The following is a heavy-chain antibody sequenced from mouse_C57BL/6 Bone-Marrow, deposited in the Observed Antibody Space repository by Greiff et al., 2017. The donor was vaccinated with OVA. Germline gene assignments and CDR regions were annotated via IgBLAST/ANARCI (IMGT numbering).Heavy chain of an antibody. CDR1: GFSLSTFGMG. D-gene: IGHD2-5*01. Sequence: QVTLKESGPGILQPSQPLSLTCSFSGFSLSTFGMGVGWIRQPSGKGLEWLAHIWWDDDKYYNPALKSRLTISKATSKNQGCLKSGNVDNADTATYYGDRMECSYYSNRGVAYWGQGTLVTVSA. J-gene: IGHJ3*01. CDR2: IWWDDDK. CDR3: DRMECSYYSNRGVAY. V-gene: IGHV8-8*01.